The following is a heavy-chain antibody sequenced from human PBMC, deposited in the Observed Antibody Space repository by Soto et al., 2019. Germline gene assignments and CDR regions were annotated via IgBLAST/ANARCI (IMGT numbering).Heavy chain of an antibody. CDR1: GYRFSSSW. Sequence: GESLKISCQGTGYRFSSSWIGWVGQKPGTGLEWLGNVYPSDSDVRYSAACDGHVTIAADNSINTAYLQLLNLQAPVPAIDCWTKWATMPFRLWGQGTRITVS. V-gene: IGHV5-51*01. CDR3: TKWATMPFRL. D-gene: IGHD2-2*01. CDR2: VYPSDSDV. J-gene: IGHJ4*02.